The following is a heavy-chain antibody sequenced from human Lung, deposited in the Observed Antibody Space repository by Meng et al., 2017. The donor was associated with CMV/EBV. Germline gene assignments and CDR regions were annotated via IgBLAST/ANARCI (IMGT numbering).Heavy chain of an antibody. CDR3: ASFPPPGKQWLVTDY. CDR1: GGSISRSNW. Sequence: QVRLQEAGPGWVTPSGTLFLTCAVSGGSISRSNWWSWVRQPPGKGLEWIGEIYHSGSTNYNPSLKSRVTISVDKSKNQFSLKLSSVTAADTAVYYCASFPPPGKQWLVTDYWGQGTLVTVSS. D-gene: IGHD6-19*01. CDR2: IYHSGST. J-gene: IGHJ4*02. V-gene: IGHV4-4*02.